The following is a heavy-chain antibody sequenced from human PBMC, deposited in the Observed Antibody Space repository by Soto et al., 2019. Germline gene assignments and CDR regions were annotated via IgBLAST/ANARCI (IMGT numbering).Heavy chain of an antibody. J-gene: IGHJ4*02. V-gene: IGHV4-4*02. CDR2: IHHSGIT. CDR1: SDSLSTDYW. Sequence: XETLALTCAVSSDSLSTDYWWSWVRQPPGKGLEWIGEIHHSGITNYIQSVRSRVTMSVDKSNNQVSLELTSVAAADTAVYYCARGISYRWVYWGQGILVTVSS. D-gene: IGHD3-16*02. CDR3: ARGISYRWVY.